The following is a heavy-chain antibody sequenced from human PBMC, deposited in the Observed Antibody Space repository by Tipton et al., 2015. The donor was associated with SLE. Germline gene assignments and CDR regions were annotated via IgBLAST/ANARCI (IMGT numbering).Heavy chain of an antibody. D-gene: IGHD3-16*01. CDR1: GYTFTTHW. Sequence: QSGPEVRKPGESLKISCKGSGYTFTTHWIGWVRQMPGKGLEWVGIIFPGDSDTRYRPSFQGQVTISVDKSITTAFLQWSSLKASDSAIYYCARRGGSLNFFDYWGQGTLVTVSS. V-gene: IGHV5-51*03. J-gene: IGHJ4*02. CDR2: IFPGDSDT. CDR3: ARRGGSLNFFDY.